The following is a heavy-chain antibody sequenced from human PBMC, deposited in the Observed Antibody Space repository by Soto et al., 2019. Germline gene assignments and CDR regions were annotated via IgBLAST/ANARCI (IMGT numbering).Heavy chain of an antibody. CDR1: GWTASVNL. CDR3: VRENYYYGMDV. V-gene: IGHV3-66*01. CDR2: INGAGDT. Sequence: GSLRLSGEGSGWTASVNLMNWVRQAPGRGLEWVSVINGAGDTKYADSVKGRFAISRDTSRNTVYLQLNSLRAEDTAVYYCVRENYYYGMDVWGHGTTVTVSS. J-gene: IGHJ6*02.